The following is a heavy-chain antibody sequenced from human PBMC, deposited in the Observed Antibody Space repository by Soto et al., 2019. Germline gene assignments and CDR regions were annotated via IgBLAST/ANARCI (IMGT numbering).Heavy chain of an antibody. J-gene: IGHJ5*01. Sequence: GASVKVSCKASRVAFSKFIVTWVRQAPGLGLEWVGGIIPIFGTANYAQKFQGRVTITADESTSTSYMEVNNLRSEDTAVYYCAKGSALSSSWFLAERFFDPWGQGTLVTVSS. V-gene: IGHV1-69*13. CDR1: RVAFSKFI. CDR2: IIPIFGTA. CDR3: AKGSALSSSWFLAERFFDP. D-gene: IGHD6-13*01.